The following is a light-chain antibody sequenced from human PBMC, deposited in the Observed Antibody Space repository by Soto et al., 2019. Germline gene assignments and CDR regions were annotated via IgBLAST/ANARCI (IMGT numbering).Light chain of an antibody. CDR3: QSYDKSLSGFYV. Sequence: QSVLTQPPSVSGAPEQRVTISCAGSSSNIGAGYNVHWYQHLPGRAPKLLIFGNDNRPSGVPDRFSASKSGSSASLAITGLQAEDEADYYCQSYDKSLSGFYVFGTGTKLTVL. CDR1: SSNIGAGYN. CDR2: GND. J-gene: IGLJ1*01. V-gene: IGLV1-40*01.